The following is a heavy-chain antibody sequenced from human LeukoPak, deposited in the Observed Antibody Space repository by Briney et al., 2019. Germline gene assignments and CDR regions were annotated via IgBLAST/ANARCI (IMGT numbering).Heavy chain of an antibody. V-gene: IGHV4-4*07. Sequence: PSETLSLTCTVSGASISSYYWSWIRQSAGKRLEWIGRIYISGSTDYNPSLKSRVTMLVDTSRNQLSLKLNSVTAADTAVYYCARDDVDTPTFDYLGQGTLVTVSS. CDR1: GASISSYY. J-gene: IGHJ4*02. D-gene: IGHD5-18*01. CDR3: ARDDVDTPTFDY. CDR2: IYISGST.